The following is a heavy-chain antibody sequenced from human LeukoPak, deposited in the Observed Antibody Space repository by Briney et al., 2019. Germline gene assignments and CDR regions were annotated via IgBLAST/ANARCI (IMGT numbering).Heavy chain of an antibody. CDR2: ISSSSSYI. D-gene: IGHD3-22*01. CDR3: AKDRFDSSGYYDDY. J-gene: IGHJ4*02. V-gene: IGHV3-21*04. CDR1: GFTFSSYS. Sequence: GGSLRLSCAASGFTFSSYSMNWVRQAPGKGLEWVSFISSSSSYIYYADSVKGRFTISRDNSKNTLYLQMNSLRAEDTAVYYCAKDRFDSSGYYDDYWGQGTLVTVSS.